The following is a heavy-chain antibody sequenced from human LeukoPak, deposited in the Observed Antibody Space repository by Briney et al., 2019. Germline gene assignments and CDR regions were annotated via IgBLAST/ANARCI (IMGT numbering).Heavy chain of an antibody. J-gene: IGHJ4*02. CDR1: GFTLSTSW. CDR2: IREDGSQK. D-gene: IGHD2-8*01. Sequence: PGGSLRLSCTASGFTLSTSWMSWVRQAPGKGLERVASIREDGSQKTSVDSVRGRFTISRDNAKNSVYLQMDSLRAEDTAVYYCARGPTNGQAFDYWGQGTLVSVSS. CDR3: ARGPTNGQAFDY. V-gene: IGHV3-7*01.